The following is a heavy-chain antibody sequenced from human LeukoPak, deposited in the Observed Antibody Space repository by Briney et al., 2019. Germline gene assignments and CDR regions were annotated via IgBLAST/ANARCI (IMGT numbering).Heavy chain of an antibody. Sequence: ASVKVSCKASGYTFTGYYMHWVRQAPGQGLEWMGWINPNSGGTNYAQKFQGRVTMTRDTSISTAYMELSRLRSDDTAVYYCARVLMGGYYYDSSGYSGFDYWGQGTLVTVSS. CDR2: INPNSGGT. CDR3: ARVLMGGYYYDSSGYSGFDY. V-gene: IGHV1-2*02. J-gene: IGHJ4*02. D-gene: IGHD3-22*01. CDR1: GYTFTGYY.